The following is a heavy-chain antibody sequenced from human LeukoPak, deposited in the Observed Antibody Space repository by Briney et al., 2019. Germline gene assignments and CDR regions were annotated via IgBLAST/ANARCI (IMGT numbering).Heavy chain of an antibody. CDR1: GGSISSSNKY. D-gene: IGHD1-14*01. Sequence: SETLSLTCTVSGGSISSSNKYWGWIRQSPGKGLEWIGNFFYSGSTYYSPSLKSRVTISVDTSKNQFSLKLSSVTAADTAVYYCARQTAGDAFDIWGQGIMVTVSS. CDR3: ARQTAGDAFDI. V-gene: IGHV4-39*07. J-gene: IGHJ3*02. CDR2: FFYSGST.